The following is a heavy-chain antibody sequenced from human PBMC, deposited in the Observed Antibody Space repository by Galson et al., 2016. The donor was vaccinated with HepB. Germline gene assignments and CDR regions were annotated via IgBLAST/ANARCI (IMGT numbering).Heavy chain of an antibody. CDR2: MNPNSGNT. J-gene: IGHJ6*02. D-gene: IGHD6-13*01. CDR3: ARRGDSSSRTLMRPRVYGMDV. Sequence: SVKVSCKASGYTFTSYDINWVRQATGQGLEWMGWMNPNSGNTGYAQKFQGRVTMTRNTSISTAYMELSSLRSEDTAVYYCARRGDSSSRTLMRPRVYGMDVWGQGTTVTVSS. CDR1: GYTFTSYD. V-gene: IGHV1-8*01.